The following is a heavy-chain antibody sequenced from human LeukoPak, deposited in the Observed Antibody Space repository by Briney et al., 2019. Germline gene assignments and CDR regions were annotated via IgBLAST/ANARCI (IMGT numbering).Heavy chain of an antibody. Sequence: GESLKISCRASGYSFTSYWIDWVRQMPGKGLEWVGSTYPYDSNTRYGPSFQGQVTISADKSISTAYLQWSSLKASDTAMYYCARHSSAAQKAFDIWGQGTMVTVSS. CDR2: TYPYDSNT. V-gene: IGHV5-51*01. D-gene: IGHD3-10*01. CDR1: GYSFTSYW. CDR3: ARHSSAAQKAFDI. J-gene: IGHJ3*02.